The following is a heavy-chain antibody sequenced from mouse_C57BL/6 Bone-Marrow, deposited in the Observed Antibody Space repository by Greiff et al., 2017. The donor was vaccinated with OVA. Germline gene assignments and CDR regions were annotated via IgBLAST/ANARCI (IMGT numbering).Heavy chain of an antibody. CDR3: ARSTGRDWGAY. CDR2: IDPYDSYT. D-gene: IGHD4-1*01. J-gene: IGHJ3*01. CDR1: GYTFTSYW. V-gene: IGHV1-69*01. Sequence: VQLQQPGAELVMPGASVKLSCKASGYTFTSYWMHWVKQRPGQGLEWIGGIDPYDSYTKSNQKFKGKSTLTVDKSSSTAYLQISSLTSEASEVYYCARSTGRDWGAYWGQGTLVTVSA.